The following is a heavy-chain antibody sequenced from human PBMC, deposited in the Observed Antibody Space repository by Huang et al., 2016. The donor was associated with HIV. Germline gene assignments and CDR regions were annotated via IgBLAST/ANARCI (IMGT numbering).Heavy chain of an antibody. Sequence: VQLVESGGGVVQPGRSLRLACAAAGFSFSNYGLHWVRQAPGKGLGWVSGISYDGSNKYYARAVKGRFTSSRDTAENKVYLQMNSLRHEDTAVYYCAKDGADEEWDIDYWGQGTLVTVSS. D-gene: IGHD1-26*01. CDR1: GFSFSNYG. V-gene: IGHV3-30*18. CDR3: AKDGADEEWDIDY. CDR2: ISYDGSNK. J-gene: IGHJ4*02.